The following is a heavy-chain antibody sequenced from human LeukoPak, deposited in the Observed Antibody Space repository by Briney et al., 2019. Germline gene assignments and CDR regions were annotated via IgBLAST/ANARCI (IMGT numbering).Heavy chain of an antibody. CDR1: GGSISSGGYY. CDR2: IYYSGST. D-gene: IGHD3-10*01. J-gene: IGHJ4*02. Sequence: PSKTLSLTCTVSGGSISSGGYYWSWIRQHPGKGLEWIGYIYYSGSTYYNPSLKSRVTISVDTSKNQFSLKLSSVTAADTAVYYCARVGYYYGSGSYCFDYWGQGTLVTVSS. CDR3: ARVGYYYGSGSYCFDY. V-gene: IGHV4-31*03.